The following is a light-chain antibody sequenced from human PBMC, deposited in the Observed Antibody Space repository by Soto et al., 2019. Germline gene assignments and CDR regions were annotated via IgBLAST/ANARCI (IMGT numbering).Light chain of an antibody. Sequence: QSVLTQPASVSGSAGQSITISCTGTSSDIGAYNFVSWYQQHPGKAPKLMIYEVSNRPSGISIRFSGSKSGNTASLTISGVQAEDEAHYYCSAYTTTSTLIFGNGTKVTVL. J-gene: IGLJ1*01. CDR2: EVS. CDR3: SAYTTTSTLI. V-gene: IGLV2-14*01. CDR1: SSDIGAYNF.